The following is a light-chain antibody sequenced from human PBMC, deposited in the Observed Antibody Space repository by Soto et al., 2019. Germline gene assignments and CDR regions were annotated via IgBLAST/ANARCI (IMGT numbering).Light chain of an antibody. V-gene: IGKV3-20*01. CDR3: QQSDRFPYT. Sequence: EIVLTQSPGTLSLSAGERATLSCRASQIISTKYLAWYQQKPGQAPRLLIYGASSRATGIPDRFSGSGSGTDFTLTISGLEPEESAVYYCQQSDRFPYTFGQGTKLEIK. J-gene: IGKJ2*01. CDR2: GAS. CDR1: QIISTKY.